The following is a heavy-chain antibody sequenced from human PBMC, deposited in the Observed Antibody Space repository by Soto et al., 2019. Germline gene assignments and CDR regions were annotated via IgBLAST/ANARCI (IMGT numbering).Heavy chain of an antibody. V-gene: IGHV3-21*06. D-gene: IGHD2-2*01. CDR1: GFTFSDEN. J-gene: IGHJ6*02. CDR3: ARDSDCHSTSCFFPPHV. CDR2: ISGGGSYI. Sequence: QLVESGGGLVKPGGSLRLSCSASGFTFSDENMSWVRQVPGKGLEWVSGISGGGSYIFYADSVQGRFSISRDNPKNSLLLEMNSLRVEDTAVYYCARDSDCHSTSCFFPPHVWGQGTTVTVSS.